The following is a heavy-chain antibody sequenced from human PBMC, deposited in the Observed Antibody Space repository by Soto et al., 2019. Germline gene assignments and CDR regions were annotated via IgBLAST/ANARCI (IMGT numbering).Heavy chain of an antibody. CDR1: GFSSGYYA. J-gene: IGHJ6*02. CDR2: IRSKAYGGTT. V-gene: IGHV3-49*04. Sequence: PGGSLRLSCTGSGFSSGYYAMSWVRQAPGKGLEWVGFIRSKAYGGTTEYAASVKGRFTISRDDSKNIAYLQMDSLKTEDTAVYYXTRRKEFFVRFYYYAMDVWGQGTTVTVS. D-gene: IGHD3-3*01. CDR3: TRRKEFFVRFYYYAMDV.